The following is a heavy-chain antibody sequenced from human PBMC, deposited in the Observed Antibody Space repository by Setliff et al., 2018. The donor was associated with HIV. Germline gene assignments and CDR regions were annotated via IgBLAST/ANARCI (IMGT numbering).Heavy chain of an antibody. CDR3: VRGTLDY. CDR1: GFTFSTYG. V-gene: IGHV3-48*01. J-gene: IGHJ4*02. CDR2: ISSSGFPI. Sequence: QPGGSLRLSCEASGFTFSTYGMNWVRHAPGKGLEWVAQISSSGFPIYYADSVRGRFTASRDNGKNSLFLQMNSLRAEDTAVYYCVRGTLDYWGQGTLVTVSS.